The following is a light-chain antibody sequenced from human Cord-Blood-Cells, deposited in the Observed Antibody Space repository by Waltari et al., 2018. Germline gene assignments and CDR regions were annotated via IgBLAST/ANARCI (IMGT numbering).Light chain of an antibody. Sequence: DIQITQPPSSLSASVGDRVTITCQASQDISNSLNWYQQKPGKAPKLLIYDATNSKTGVPSRFSGSGSGTDFTFTIGRLQPGDIATYYCQQYDNRRTFGQGTKVEIK. CDR2: DAT. V-gene: IGKV1-33*01. CDR1: QDISNS. J-gene: IGKJ1*01. CDR3: QQYDNRRT.